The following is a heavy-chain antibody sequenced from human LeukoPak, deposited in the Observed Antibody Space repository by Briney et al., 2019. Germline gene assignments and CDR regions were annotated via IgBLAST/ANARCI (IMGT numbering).Heavy chain of an antibody. CDR1: GFTFSSYW. Sequence: GSLRLSCAASGFTFSSYWMSWVRQAPGKGLEWVANIKQDGSEKYYVDSVKGRFTISRDNAKNSLYLQMNSLRAEDTAVYYCALNGVTSNFDYWGQGTLVTVSS. V-gene: IGHV3-7*01. CDR2: IKQDGSEK. J-gene: IGHJ4*02. D-gene: IGHD3-3*01. CDR3: ALNGVTSNFDY.